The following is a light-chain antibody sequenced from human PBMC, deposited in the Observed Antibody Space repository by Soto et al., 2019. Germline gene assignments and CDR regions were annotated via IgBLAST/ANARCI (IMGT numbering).Light chain of an antibody. CDR2: SSD. J-gene: IGLJ3*02. CDR3: AAGDNSLNAWA. V-gene: IGLV1-44*01. CDR1: SSNIGRNT. Sequence: QSVLTQPPSASGTPGQRVTISCSGSSSNIGRNTVKWYRQLPGTAPKLLIGSSDQRPSGVPDRFSGSQSGTSASLAISGLNSEDGADYTGAAGDNSLNAWAFGGGPQLPAL.